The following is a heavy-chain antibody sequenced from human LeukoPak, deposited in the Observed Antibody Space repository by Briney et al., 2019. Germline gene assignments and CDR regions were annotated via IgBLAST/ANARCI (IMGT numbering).Heavy chain of an antibody. CDR1: GFTVSSNY. CDR2: IYSGVST. Sequence: GGSLRLSCAASGFTVSSNYMSWVRQAPGKGLEWVSVIYSGVSTYYADSVKGRFTISRDNLKNTLYLQMNSLRAEDTAVYYCAKDPAWSGSYWGQYFDYWGQGTLVTVSS. CDR3: AKDPAWSGSYWGQYFDY. V-gene: IGHV3-66*01. D-gene: IGHD1-26*01. J-gene: IGHJ4*02.